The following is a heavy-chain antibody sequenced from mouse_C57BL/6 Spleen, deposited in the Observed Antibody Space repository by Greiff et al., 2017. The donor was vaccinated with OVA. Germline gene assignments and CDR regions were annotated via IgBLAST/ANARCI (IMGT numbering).Heavy chain of an antibody. Sequence: ESGPGLVKPSQSLSLTCSVTGYSITSGYYWNWIRQFPGNKLEWMGSISYDGSTNYNPSLTNRISITRDTSKNQFFLKLNSVTTEDTATYYCARVRTGTFAYWGQGTLGTVSA. J-gene: IGHJ3*01. CDR3: ARVRTGTFAY. CDR1: GYSITSGYY. D-gene: IGHD4-1*01. CDR2: ISYDGST. V-gene: IGHV3-6*01.